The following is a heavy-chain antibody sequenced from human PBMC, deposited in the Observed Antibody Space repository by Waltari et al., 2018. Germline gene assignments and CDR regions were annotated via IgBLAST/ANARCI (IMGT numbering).Heavy chain of an antibody. CDR1: VGSINRSNYY. CDR2: IYYSGRA. V-gene: IGHV4-39*01. Sequence: QLLLQESGPGLVTPSETLSLTCPVSVGSINRSNYYWGWVRQSPGKGLEWIASIYYSGRAYYNPTLESRLTISGDTSKNQFSLRLYSVTAADTAVYYCARHWKRNGYRFDPWGQGTRVTVSS. D-gene: IGHD5-12*01. J-gene: IGHJ5*02. CDR3: ARHWKRNGYRFDP.